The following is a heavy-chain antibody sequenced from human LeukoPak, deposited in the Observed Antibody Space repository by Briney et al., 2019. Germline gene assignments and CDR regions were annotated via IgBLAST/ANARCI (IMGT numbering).Heavy chain of an antibody. J-gene: IGHJ4*02. CDR2: IYYSGST. Sequence: SQTLSLTCTVSGGSISSGGYYWSWNRQHPGKGLEWIGYIYYSGSTYYNPSLKSRVTISVDTSKNQFSLKLSSVTAADTAVYYCARDGGYYFDYWGQGTLVTVSS. CDR3: ARDGGYYFDY. D-gene: IGHD3-3*01. V-gene: IGHV4-31*03. CDR1: GGSISSGGYY.